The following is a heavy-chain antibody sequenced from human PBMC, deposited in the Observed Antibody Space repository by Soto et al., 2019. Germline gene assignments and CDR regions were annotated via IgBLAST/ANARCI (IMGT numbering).Heavy chain of an antibody. CDR3: ARTYDGSGPNSGGYAFDI. D-gene: IGHD3-22*01. CDR1: GGSINSYD. CDR2: IYYSGT. V-gene: IGHV4-59*01. Sequence: SQTLPLTRTFSGGSINSYDWSWIRQPPGKGLEWIAYIYYSGTSYNPSLKSRVSISLDTSKNQFSLKLSSVTAADTAVYYCARTYDGSGPNSGGYAFDIWGQGTMVTVSS. J-gene: IGHJ3*02.